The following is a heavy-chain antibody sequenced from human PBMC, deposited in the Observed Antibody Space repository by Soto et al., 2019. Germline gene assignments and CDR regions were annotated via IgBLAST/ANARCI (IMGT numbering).Heavy chain of an antibody. CDR1: GFTFSDHY. D-gene: IGHD1-26*01. CDR3: ARGRGWYGGDEYYFDY. J-gene: IGHJ4*02. CDR2: TRNKAHSYST. V-gene: IGHV3-72*01. Sequence: EVQLVESGGGLVQPGGSLRLSCVASGFTFSDHYMDWVRQAPGKGLEWVGRTRNKAHSYSTEYAASVKGRFIISRDNAKNSLYLQMNSLRAEDTAVYYCARGRGWYGGDEYYFDYWGQGTLVTVSS.